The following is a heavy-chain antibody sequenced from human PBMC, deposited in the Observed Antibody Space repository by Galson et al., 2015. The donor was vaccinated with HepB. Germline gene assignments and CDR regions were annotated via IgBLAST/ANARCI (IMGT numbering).Heavy chain of an antibody. D-gene: IGHD4-17*01. CDR1: GFTFSSYG. Sequence: SLRLSCAASGFTFSSYGMHWVRQAPGKGLEWVAFIRYDGSNKYYADSVKGRFTISRDNSKNTLYLQMNSLRAEDTAVYYCAKGYGDPHSPFDYWGQGTLVTVSS. V-gene: IGHV3-30*02. CDR2: IRYDGSNK. J-gene: IGHJ4*02. CDR3: AKGYGDPHSPFDY.